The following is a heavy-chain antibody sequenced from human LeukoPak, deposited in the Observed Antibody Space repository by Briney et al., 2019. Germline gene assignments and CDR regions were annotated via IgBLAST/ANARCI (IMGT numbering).Heavy chain of an antibody. V-gene: IGHV4-31*11. Sequence: ASETLSLTCAVSGGSISSGGYSWSWIRQHPGKGLEWIGYIYYSGSTYYNPSLKSRVTISVDTSKNQFSLRLSSVTAADTAVYYCATHYDSSGYYYLFYFDYWGQGTLVTVSS. D-gene: IGHD3-22*01. CDR2: IYYSGST. CDR1: GGSISSGGYS. J-gene: IGHJ4*02. CDR3: ATHYDSSGYYYLFYFDY.